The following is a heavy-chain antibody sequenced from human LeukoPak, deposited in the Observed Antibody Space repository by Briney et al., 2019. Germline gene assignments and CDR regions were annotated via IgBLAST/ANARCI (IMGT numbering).Heavy chain of an antibody. CDR1: GFTFSDYY. V-gene: IGHV3-11*06. CDR3: SRGDYYGSGTYYQFDY. J-gene: IGHJ4*02. CDR2: IRSSSSYT. D-gene: IGHD3-10*01. Sequence: KPGGSLRLSCAASGFTFSDYYMSWLRQAPGKGLEGVSYIRSSSSYTNYADSVKGRFTISRDNAKNSLYLQMHSLRAEATAVYFFSRGDYYGSGTYYQFDYWGQGTLVTVSS.